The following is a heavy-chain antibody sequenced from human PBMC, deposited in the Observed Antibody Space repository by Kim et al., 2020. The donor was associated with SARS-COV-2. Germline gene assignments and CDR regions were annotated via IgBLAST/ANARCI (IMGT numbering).Heavy chain of an antibody. D-gene: IGHD6-19*01. J-gene: IGHJ4*02. V-gene: IGHV3-30*04. CDR3: ARDSRAVADY. CDR2: ISYDGSNK. CDR1: GFTFSSYA. Sequence: GGSLRLSCAASGFTFSSYAMHWVRQAPGKGLEWVAVISYDGSNKYYADSVKGRFTISRDNSKNTLYLQMNSLRAEDTAVYYCARDSRAVADYWGQGTLVTVSS.